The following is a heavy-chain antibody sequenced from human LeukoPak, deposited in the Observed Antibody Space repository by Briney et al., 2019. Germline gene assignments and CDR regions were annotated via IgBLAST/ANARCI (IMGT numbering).Heavy chain of an antibody. J-gene: IGHJ4*02. CDR3: AKELFFGGLPLWYFDS. CDR2: INGTGGRK. D-gene: IGHD3-10*01. CDR1: GFTFSEYA. Sequence: PGGSLRHSRAASGFTFSEYAMTWVGQDRGKGLAWMSTINGTGGRKYYADSVKGRFTISRDNSKTTLYLQTNSLTGEDTAGYSCAKELFFGGLPLWYFDSWGQGPLVTVSS. V-gene: IGHV3-23*01.